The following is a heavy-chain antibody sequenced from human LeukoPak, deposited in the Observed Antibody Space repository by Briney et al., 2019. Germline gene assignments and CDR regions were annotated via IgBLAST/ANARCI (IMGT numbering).Heavy chain of an antibody. CDR3: ARVISGGRDY. D-gene: IGHD3-10*01. V-gene: IGHV4-30-2*01. Sequence: SQTLSLTCAVSGGSISSGGYSWSWIRQPPGKGLEWIGYIYHSGSTYYNPSLKSRVTVSVDTSKNQFSLRLTSVTAADTAVYYCARVISGGRDYWGQGTLVTVSS. CDR2: IYHSGST. J-gene: IGHJ4*02. CDR1: GGSISSGGYS.